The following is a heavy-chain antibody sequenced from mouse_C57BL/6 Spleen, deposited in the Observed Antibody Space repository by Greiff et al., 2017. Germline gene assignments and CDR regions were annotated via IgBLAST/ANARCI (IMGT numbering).Heavy chain of an antibody. D-gene: IGHD1-1*01. J-gene: IGHJ1*03. V-gene: IGHV1-72*01. CDR1: GYTFTSYW. CDR2: IDPNSGGT. CDR3: ARKGDGSSYGYFDV. Sequence: QVQLQQPGAELVKPGASVKLSCKASGYTFTSYWMPWVQQRPGRGLEWIGRIDPNSGGTKYNEKFKSKATLTVGKPSSTAYMQLSSLTSEDSAVYYCARKGDGSSYGYFDVWGTGTTVTVSS.